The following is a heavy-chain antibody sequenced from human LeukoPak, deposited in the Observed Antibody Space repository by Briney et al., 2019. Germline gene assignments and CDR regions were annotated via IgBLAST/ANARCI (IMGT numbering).Heavy chain of an antibody. CDR2: ISGSGGST. CDR1: GFTFSSYA. D-gene: IGHD6-19*01. J-gene: IGHJ4*02. Sequence: PGGSLRLSCAASGFTFSSYAMSWVRQAPGKGLEWVSAISGSGGSTYYADSVKGRFTISRDNAKNSLYLQMNSLRAEDTAVYYCARVISSGWSGGYWGQGTLVTVSS. V-gene: IGHV3-23*01. CDR3: ARVISSGWSGGY.